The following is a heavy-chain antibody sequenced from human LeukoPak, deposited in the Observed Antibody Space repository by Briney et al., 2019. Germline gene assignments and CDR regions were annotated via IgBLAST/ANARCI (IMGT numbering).Heavy chain of an antibody. CDR1: GFTFSSYD. V-gene: IGHV3-48*03. CDR3: VRKLTGTTYFGS. CDR2: IHGTGETI. D-gene: IGHD1-1*01. Sequence: PGGSLRLSCVASGFTFSSYDMNWVRQAPGKGLEWVAYIHGTGETIYYADAVKGRFTISRDNAKNSPSLQMNSLRAEDTAVYYCVRKLTGTTYFGSWGQGTLVTVSS. J-gene: IGHJ4*02.